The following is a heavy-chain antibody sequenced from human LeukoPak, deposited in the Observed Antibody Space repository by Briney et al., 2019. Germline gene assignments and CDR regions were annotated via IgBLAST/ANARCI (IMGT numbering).Heavy chain of an antibody. CDR2: INHSGST. Sequence: SETLSLTCAVYGGSFSGYYWSWIRQPPGKGLEWIGEINHSGSTNYNPSLKSRVTISVDTSKNQFSLKLSSVTAADTAVYYCARSYSNYLGYYYYMDVWGKGTTVTVSS. D-gene: IGHD4-11*01. J-gene: IGHJ6*03. CDR3: ARSYSNYLGYYYYMDV. CDR1: GGSFSGYY. V-gene: IGHV4-34*01.